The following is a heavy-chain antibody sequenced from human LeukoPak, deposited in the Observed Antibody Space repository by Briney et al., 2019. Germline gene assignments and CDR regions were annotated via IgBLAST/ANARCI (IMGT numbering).Heavy chain of an antibody. CDR1: GYNFTSYG. D-gene: IGHD2-2*01. V-gene: IGHV1-18*01. J-gene: IGHJ4*02. Sequence: ASVKVSCKASGYNFTSYGMSWVRQAPGLGLEWMGWISAYSGYTNYAQNLQGKFTMTTDTSTSTAYMELRSLTSDDTAVYYCAGSSVVPAAQIDYWGQGTLVTVSS. CDR2: ISAYSGYT. CDR3: AGSSVVPAAQIDY.